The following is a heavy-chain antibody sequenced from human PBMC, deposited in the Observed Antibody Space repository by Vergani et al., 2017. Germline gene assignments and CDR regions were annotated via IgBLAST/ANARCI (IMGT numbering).Heavy chain of an antibody. CDR1: GFTFSSYW. J-gene: IGHJ6*03. CDR2: IKQDGSEK. D-gene: IGHD3-3*01. CDR3: ARVHVGDFWSGYYPFYMDV. Sequence: EVQLVESGGGLVQPGGSLRLSCAASGFTFSSYWMSWVRQAPGKGLEWVANIKQDGSEKYYVDSVKGRFTISRDNAKNSLYLQMNSLRAEDTAVYYCARVHVGDFWSGYYPFYMDVWGKGTTVTVSS. V-gene: IGHV3-7*01.